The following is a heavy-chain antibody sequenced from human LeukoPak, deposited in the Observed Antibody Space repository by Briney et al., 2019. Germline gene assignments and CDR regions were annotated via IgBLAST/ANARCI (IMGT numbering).Heavy chain of an antibody. Sequence: ASVKVSCKVSGYTLTELSMHWVRQAPGKGLEWMGGFDPEDGETIYAQKFQGRVTMTEDTSTDTAYMELSSLKSEDTAVYYCATLYSGYDFKLDYWGQGTLVTVSS. V-gene: IGHV1-24*01. CDR3: ATLYSGYDFKLDY. D-gene: IGHD5-12*01. CDR2: FDPEDGET. J-gene: IGHJ4*02. CDR1: GYTLTELS.